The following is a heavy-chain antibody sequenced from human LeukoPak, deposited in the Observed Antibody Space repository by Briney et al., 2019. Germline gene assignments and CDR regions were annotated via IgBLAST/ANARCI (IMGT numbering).Heavy chain of an antibody. CDR3: ARAYDYVWGSYRYSFDY. CDR2: ISSSGSTI. CDR1: GFTFSDYY. Sequence: PGGSLRLSCAASGFTFSDYYMSWIRQAPGKGLEWVSYISSSGSTIYYADSVKGRFTISRDNAKNSLYLQMNSLRAEDTAVYYCARAYDYVWGSYRYSFDYWGQGTLVTVSS. J-gene: IGHJ4*02. D-gene: IGHD3-16*02. V-gene: IGHV3-11*01.